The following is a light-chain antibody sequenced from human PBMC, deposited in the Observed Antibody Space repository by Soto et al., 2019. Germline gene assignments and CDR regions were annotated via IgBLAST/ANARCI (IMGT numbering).Light chain of an antibody. V-gene: IGKV2-30*01. CDR1: QRLTYSDAITS. Sequence: DVVMTQSPLSLPVTLGQPASISCSSSQRLTYSDAITSLHWLQQRPGQSPRRLIYKVSSLDSGVPDRFSVSGSGTDFTLKISRVEAEAVGVYDGVQSIHWPPYTFGQGTKLEIK. CDR2: KVS. J-gene: IGKJ2*01. CDR3: VQSIHWPPYT.